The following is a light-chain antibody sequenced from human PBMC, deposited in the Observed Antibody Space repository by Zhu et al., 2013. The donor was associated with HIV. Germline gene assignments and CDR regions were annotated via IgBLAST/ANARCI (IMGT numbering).Light chain of an antibody. J-gene: IGKJ4*01. CDR2: GAS. Sequence: DIQMTQSPSSLSASVGDTVTITCRANQGISTYLAWFQQKPGKAPKSLIYGASRLQTGVPSKFSGSGSGRDFTLTINKLDPEDFAMYYCQQYNSYPFTFGGGTKV. CDR3: QQYNSYPFT. V-gene: IGKV1-16*02. CDR1: QGISTY.